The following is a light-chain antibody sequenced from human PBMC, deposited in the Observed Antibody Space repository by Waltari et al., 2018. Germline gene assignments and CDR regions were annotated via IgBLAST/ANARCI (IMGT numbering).Light chain of an antibody. J-gene: IGLJ3*02. CDR1: SSDAGGDDS. Sequence: QSALTQPASVSGSPGQSITISCTGSSSDAGGDDSVSWYQDHPGQAPKVIIYDVNNRPSGVSDRFSGSNSGNTATLTISRVEAGDEADYYCQVWDSSSDHWVFGGGTKLTVL. V-gene: IGLV2-14*03. CDR3: QVWDSSSDHWV. CDR2: DVN.